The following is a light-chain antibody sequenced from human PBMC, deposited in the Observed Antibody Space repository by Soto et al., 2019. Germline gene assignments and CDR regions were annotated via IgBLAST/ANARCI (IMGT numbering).Light chain of an antibody. Sequence: IQMTQSPSSLSASVGDRVTITCRASQTISNYLNWYQQRPGKAPNLLIYAASSLQSGVPSRFSGSGSGTDFTLTISSLQPEDFATYFCQENYSAPRTFGQGTKVDIK. J-gene: IGKJ1*01. CDR1: QTISNY. V-gene: IGKV1-39*01. CDR3: QENYSAPRT. CDR2: AAS.